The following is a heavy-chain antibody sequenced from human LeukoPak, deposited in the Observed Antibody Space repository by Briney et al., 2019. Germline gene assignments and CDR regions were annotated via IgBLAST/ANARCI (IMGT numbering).Heavy chain of an antibody. CDR1: GFTFSNYA. Sequence: GGSLRLSCAASGFTFSNYAMNWVRQAPGKGLKWVSSISGDSSDIYYADSVKGRFTISRDNSKNTLYLQMNSLRAEDTAVYYCAKDLATVTTAWGQGTLVTVSS. CDR3: AKDLATVTTA. D-gene: IGHD4-17*01. J-gene: IGHJ5*02. V-gene: IGHV3-21*01. CDR2: ISGDSSDI.